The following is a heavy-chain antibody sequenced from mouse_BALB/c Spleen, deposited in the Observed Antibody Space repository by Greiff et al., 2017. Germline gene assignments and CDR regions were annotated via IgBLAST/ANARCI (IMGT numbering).Heavy chain of an antibody. V-gene: IGHV5-12-1*01. CDR3: ARQGYDYDGYWYFDV. CDR2: ISSGGGST. Sequence: DVHLVESGGGLVKPGGSLKLSCAASGFAFSSYDMSWVRQTPEKRLEWVAYISSGGGSTYYPDTVKGRFTISRDNAKNTLYLQMSSLKSEDTAMYYCARQGYDYDGYWYFDVWGAGTTVTVSS. J-gene: IGHJ1*01. D-gene: IGHD2-4*01. CDR1: GFAFSSYD.